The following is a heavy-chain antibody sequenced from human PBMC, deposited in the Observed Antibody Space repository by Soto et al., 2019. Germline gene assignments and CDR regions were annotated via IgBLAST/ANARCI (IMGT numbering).Heavy chain of an antibody. CDR2: TYYRSKWYN. D-gene: IGHD4-17*01. CDR1: GDSVSSDSAA. Sequence: QSQTLSLTCAISGDSVSSDSAAWNWIRQSPSRGLEWLGRTYYRSKWYNDYAESVKSRITINPDTSKNQFSLQLNSVTPEDTAVYYCAREGYGENYYYYYYMDVWGKGTTVTVSS. J-gene: IGHJ6*03. CDR3: AREGYGENYYYYYYMDV. V-gene: IGHV6-1*01.